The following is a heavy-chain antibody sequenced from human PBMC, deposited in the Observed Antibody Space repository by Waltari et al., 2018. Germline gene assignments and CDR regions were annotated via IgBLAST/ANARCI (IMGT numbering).Heavy chain of an antibody. Sequence: VQLVESGGGLVKPGGSLRLSCAASGFTFSSYGMHWFRQAPGKGLEWVAFIRYDGSNKYYADSVKGRFTISRDNSKNTLYLQMNSLRAEDTAVYYCANLVVAATGDYWGQGTLVTVSS. D-gene: IGHD2-15*01. CDR1: GFTFSSYG. CDR3: ANLVVAATGDY. V-gene: IGHV3-30*02. CDR2: IRYDGSNK. J-gene: IGHJ4*02.